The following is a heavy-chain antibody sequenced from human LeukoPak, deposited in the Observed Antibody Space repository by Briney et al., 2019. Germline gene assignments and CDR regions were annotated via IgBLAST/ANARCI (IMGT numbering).Heavy chain of an antibody. CDR2: IYTSGST. V-gene: IGHV4-4*07. J-gene: IGHJ4*02. D-gene: IGHD2-8*01. CDR3: ARGGPYCTNGVCYLDY. Sequence: SETLSLTCTVSGGSISSYYWSWIRQPAGKGLEWIGRIYTSGSTNYNPSLKSRVTMSVDTSKNQFSLKLSSVTAADTAVHYCARGGPYCTNGVCYLDYWGQGTLVTVSS. CDR1: GGSISSYY.